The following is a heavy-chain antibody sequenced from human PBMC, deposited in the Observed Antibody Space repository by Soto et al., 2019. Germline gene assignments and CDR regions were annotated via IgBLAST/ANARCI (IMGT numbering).Heavy chain of an antibody. CDR3: ASAAREYYYYAMDV. D-gene: IGHD5-12*01. J-gene: IGHJ6*01. CDR1: GFTFSSYA. Sequence: EVQLLESGGGLVQPGGSLRLSCAASGFTFSSYAMSWVRQAPGKGLEWVAGIRGSGGSTYNADSVKGRFTISRDNSKNMLDLQMNSLRAEDTAVYYLASAAREYYYYAMDVWGQGTTVTVSS. CDR2: IRGSGGST. V-gene: IGHV3-23*01.